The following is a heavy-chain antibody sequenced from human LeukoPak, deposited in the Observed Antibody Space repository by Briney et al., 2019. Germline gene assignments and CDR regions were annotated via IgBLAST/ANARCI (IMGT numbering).Heavy chain of an antibody. V-gene: IGHV3-74*01. Sequence: GGPVRLPCAASGFPFSRYWMHWVRHAPGKGLVGFLRLYSGGSSTTYADSVKGRFTISRDNAKNTLYLQMNSLRAEDTAVYYCVRGGGYYFDYWGQGTLVGVSS. D-gene: IGHD3-16*01. CDR3: VRGGGYYFDY. CDR1: GFPFSRYW. CDR2: LYSGGSST. J-gene: IGHJ4*02.